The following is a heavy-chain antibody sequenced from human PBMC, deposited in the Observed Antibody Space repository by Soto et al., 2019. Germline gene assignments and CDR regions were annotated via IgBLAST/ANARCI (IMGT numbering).Heavy chain of an antibody. CDR3: ARGAATKIAVVMYDEVEI. CDR1: GATLNTFINYG. CDR2: IIPVFGTA. Sequence: QVQLVQSGAEVKKPGSSVKVSCKASGATLNTFINYGITWVRHATGQGLEWMGGIIPVFGTANYAKKFQGRVTMSANESTRTAYMELSSLRSEDTDVYDCARGAATKIAVVMYDEVEIWGQWTMVPVSS. D-gene: IGHD3-22*01. V-gene: IGHV1-69*12. J-gene: IGHJ3*02.